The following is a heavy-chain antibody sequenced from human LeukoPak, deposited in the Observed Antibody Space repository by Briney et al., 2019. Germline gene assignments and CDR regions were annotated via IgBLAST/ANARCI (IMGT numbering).Heavy chain of an antibody. J-gene: IGHJ4*02. CDR3: ARSSPAMVTY. CDR2: IYYSGST. Sequence: SETLSLTCTVSGGSISSYYWRWIRQPPGKGLEWIGYIYYSGSTNYNPSLKSRVTISVDTSKNQFSLKLSSVTAADTAVYYCARSSPAMVTYWGQGTLVTVSS. CDR1: GGSISSYY. V-gene: IGHV4-59*01. D-gene: IGHD5-18*01.